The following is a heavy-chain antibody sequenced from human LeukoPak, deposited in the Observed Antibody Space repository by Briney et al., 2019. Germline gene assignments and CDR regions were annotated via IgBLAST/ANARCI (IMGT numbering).Heavy chain of an antibody. CDR1: GGTFSSYA. Sequence: AASVRVSCKASGGTFSSYAISWVRQAPGQGLEWMGRIIPIFGTANYAQKFQGRVTITTDESTSTAYMELSSLRSEDTAVYYCARDVDGYTLEGYWRQGTLVTVSS. CDR3: ARDVDGYTLEGY. J-gene: IGHJ4*02. CDR2: IIPIFGTA. V-gene: IGHV1-69*05. D-gene: IGHD5-24*01.